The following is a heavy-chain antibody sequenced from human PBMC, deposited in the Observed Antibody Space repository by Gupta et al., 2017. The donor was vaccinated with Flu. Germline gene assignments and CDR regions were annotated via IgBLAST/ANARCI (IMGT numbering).Heavy chain of an antibody. CDR1: GDSISDYY. Sequence: TCTVSGDSISDYYWSWIRQPPGKGLEWIGYIYSKGVADYSPSLKSRVTLSVDTSKNQFSLRLNSVTAADTAVYFCARRGVVESFDYWGQGTLVTVSS. J-gene: IGHJ4*02. CDR2: IYSKGVA. CDR3: ARRGVVESFDY. D-gene: IGHD2-15*01. V-gene: IGHV4-4*09.